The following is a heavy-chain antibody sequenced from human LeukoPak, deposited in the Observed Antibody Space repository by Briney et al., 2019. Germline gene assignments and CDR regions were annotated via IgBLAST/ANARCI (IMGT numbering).Heavy chain of an antibody. V-gene: IGHV6-1*01. CDR2: TYYRSKWYN. J-gene: IGHJ6*02. CDR3: ARAYYGIAGAPGGMDV. D-gene: IGHD3-16*01. CDR1: GDSVSSYSAA. Sequence: SQTLSLTCALSGDSVSSYSAAWNWISQSPSKGLEWLGRTYYRSKWYNEYAASVKSRITMKPDTSKNQLSLQLSSVTPEDTAMYYCARAYYGIAGAPGGMDVWGQGTTVTASS.